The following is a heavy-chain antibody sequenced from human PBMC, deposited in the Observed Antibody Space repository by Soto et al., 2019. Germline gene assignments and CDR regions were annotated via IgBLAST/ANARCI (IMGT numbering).Heavy chain of an antibody. CDR2: IYYSGST. Sequence: QLQLQESGPGLVKPSETLSLTCTVSGGSISSSSYNWGWIRQPPGKGLEWIGSIYYSGSTYYNPSLKSRVTISVDTSKNQFSLKLSSVTAADTAVYYCARHFFYPPVGWFDPWGQGTLVTVSS. CDR1: GGSISSSSYN. D-gene: IGHD3-16*02. CDR3: ARHFFYPPVGWFDP. J-gene: IGHJ5*02. V-gene: IGHV4-39*01.